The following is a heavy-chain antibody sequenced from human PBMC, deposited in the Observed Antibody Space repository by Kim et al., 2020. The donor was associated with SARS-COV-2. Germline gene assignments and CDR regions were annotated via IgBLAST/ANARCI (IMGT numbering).Heavy chain of an antibody. CDR2: ISSSSSYI. Sequence: GGSLRLSCAASGFTFSSYSMNWVRQAPGKGLEWVSSISSSSSYIYYADSVKGRFTISRDNAKNSLYLQMNSLRAEDTAVYYCARDSSSWYQDLGYFQHWGQGTLVTVSS. D-gene: IGHD6-13*01. J-gene: IGHJ1*01. CDR3: ARDSSSWYQDLGYFQH. V-gene: IGHV3-21*01. CDR1: GFTFSSYS.